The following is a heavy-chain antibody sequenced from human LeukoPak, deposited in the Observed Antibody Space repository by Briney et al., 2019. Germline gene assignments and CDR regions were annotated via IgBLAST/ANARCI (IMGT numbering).Heavy chain of an antibody. D-gene: IGHD1-26*01. CDR3: ARPAGSGYYYYMDV. J-gene: IGHJ6*03. CDR1: GFTFDDYG. V-gene: IGHV3-20*01. Sequence: GGSLRLSCAASGFTFDDYGMSCVRQAPGKGLEWVSGINWNGGSTGYADSVKGRFTISRDNAKNSLYLQMNSLRAEDTPLYHCARPAGSGYYYYMDVWGKGTTVTISS. CDR2: INWNGGST.